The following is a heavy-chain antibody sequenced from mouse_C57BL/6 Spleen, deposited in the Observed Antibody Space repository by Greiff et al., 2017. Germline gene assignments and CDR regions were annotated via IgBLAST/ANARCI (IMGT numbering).Heavy chain of an antibody. V-gene: IGHV5-9*01. D-gene: IGHD2-4*01. CDR1: GFTFSSYT. CDR3: ARQRDDYLWFAY. CDR2: ISGGGGNT. J-gene: IGHJ3*01. Sequence: EVKVVESGGGLVKPGGSLKLSCAASGFTFSSYTMSWVRQTPEKRLEWVATISGGGGNTYYPDSVKGRFTISRDNAKNTLYLQMSSLRSEDTALYYCARQRDDYLWFAYWGQGTLVTVAA.